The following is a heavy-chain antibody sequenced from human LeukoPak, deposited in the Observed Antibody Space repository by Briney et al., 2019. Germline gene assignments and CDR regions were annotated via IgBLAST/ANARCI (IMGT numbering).Heavy chain of an antibody. J-gene: IGHJ4*01. CDR3: VRDGGYTAGWTYGAGDY. CDR1: GFTFSAYV. Sequence: PGRSLRLSCAASGFTFSAYVMHWVRQAPGKGLECVAVISNDGNEKYYADSVKGRFSISRDNSKNTLYLQMNSLRTEDTAVYYCVRDGGYTAGWTYGAGDYWGQGNLVTVSS. D-gene: IGHD1-7*01. V-gene: IGHV3-30*04. CDR2: ISNDGNEK.